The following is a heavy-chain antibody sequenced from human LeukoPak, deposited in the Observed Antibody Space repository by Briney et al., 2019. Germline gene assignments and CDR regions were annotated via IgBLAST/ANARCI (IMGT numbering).Heavy chain of an antibody. J-gene: IGHJ4*02. Sequence: PSETLSLTCTVSGGSISSSTYYWSWIRQPPGKGLEWIGSFYYSGSTYYNPSLKSRVTISIDTSKKQFSLKLRSVTAADTAVYYCARVSGSYDYWGQGTLVTVSS. CDR1: GGSISSSTYY. CDR2: FYYSGST. V-gene: IGHV4-39*07. D-gene: IGHD1-26*01. CDR3: ARVSGSYDY.